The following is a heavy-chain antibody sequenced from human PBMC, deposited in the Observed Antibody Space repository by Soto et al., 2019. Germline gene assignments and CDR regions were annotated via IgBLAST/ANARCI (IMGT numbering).Heavy chain of an antibody. V-gene: IGHV4-34*01. CDR1: GGSFSGYY. D-gene: IGHD2-2*01. CDR2: INHSGST. CDR3: ARGSGNRGVPAAMRGHYYYYMDV. Sequence: SETLSLTCAVYGGSFSGYYWSWIRQPPGKGLEWIGEINHSGSTNYNPSLKSRVTISVDTSKNQFSLKLSSVTAADTAVYYCARGSGNRGVPAAMRGHYYYYMDVWGKGTTVTVSS. J-gene: IGHJ6*03.